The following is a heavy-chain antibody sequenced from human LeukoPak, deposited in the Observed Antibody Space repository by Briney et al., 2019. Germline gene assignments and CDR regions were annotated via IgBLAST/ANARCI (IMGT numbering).Heavy chain of an antibody. Sequence: GGSLRLSCAASGFTFSSYGMHWVRQAPGKGLEWVAVISYDGSNKYYADSVEGRFTISRDNSKNTLYLQMNSLKAEDTAVYYCAKDLAVAGLFDYWGQGTLVTVSS. CDR3: AKDLAVAGLFDY. CDR2: ISYDGSNK. J-gene: IGHJ4*02. D-gene: IGHD6-19*01. CDR1: GFTFSSYG. V-gene: IGHV3-30*18.